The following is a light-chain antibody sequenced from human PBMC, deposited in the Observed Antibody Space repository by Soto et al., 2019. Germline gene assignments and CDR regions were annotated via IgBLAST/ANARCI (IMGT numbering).Light chain of an antibody. Sequence: DVVMTQSPLSLPVTLGQPASISCRSSQSLVYSDGNTYLNWFQQRPGQSPRRLIYKVSNRDSGGPDRLSGSGSGTHFTLKISRVEAEDVGVYYCMQGTHWLPVPNRAYTFGQGTKLEIK. CDR2: KVS. CDR1: QSLVYSDGNTY. CDR3: MQGTHWLPVPNRAYT. J-gene: IGKJ2*01. V-gene: IGKV2-30*01.